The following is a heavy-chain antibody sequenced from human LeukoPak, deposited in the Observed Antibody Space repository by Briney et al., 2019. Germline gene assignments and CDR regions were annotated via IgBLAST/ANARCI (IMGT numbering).Heavy chain of an antibody. CDR1: RFPFSSYW. Sequence: GESLRRSCVASRFPFSSYWMTWVRQAPGKGLEWVANIKQDGSKKSYVDSVKGRFTISRDNAKNSLYLQMNSLRAEDTANYCTRVGYIDEGIDYWGQGTLVTVSS. D-gene: IGHD5-24*01. J-gene: IGHJ4*02. CDR3: TRVGYIDEGIDY. V-gene: IGHV3-7*04. CDR2: IKQDGSKK.